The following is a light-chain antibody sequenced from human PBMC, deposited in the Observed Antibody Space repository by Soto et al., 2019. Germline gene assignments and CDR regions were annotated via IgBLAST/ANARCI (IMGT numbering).Light chain of an antibody. CDR2: GAS. Sequence: EVVLTQSPATQSLSPGERATLSCRASQNVNNNYLAWYQLKPGQAPRLLISGASDRATDIPVRFSGSGSGTDFTLTISRLDPEDFAVYSCLQYGNSPYTFGQGTKLEI. V-gene: IGKV3-20*01. CDR3: LQYGNSPYT. J-gene: IGKJ2*01. CDR1: QNVNNNY.